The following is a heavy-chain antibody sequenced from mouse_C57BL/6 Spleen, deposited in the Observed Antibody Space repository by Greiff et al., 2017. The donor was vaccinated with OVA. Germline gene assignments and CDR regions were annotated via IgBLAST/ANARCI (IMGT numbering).Heavy chain of an antibody. CDR2: FHPYNDDT. J-gene: IGHJ1*03. CDR1: GYTFTTYP. CDR3: ARRNYDYDGTSHWYFDG. D-gene: IGHD2-4*01. Sequence: QVQLQQSGAELVKPGASVKMSCKASGYTFTTYPIEWMKQNPGKSLEWIGNFHPYNDDTKYNEKFKGKATLTVEKSSSTVYLELSRLTSDDSAVYYCARRNYDYDGTSHWYFDGWGTGTTVTVSS. V-gene: IGHV1-47*01.